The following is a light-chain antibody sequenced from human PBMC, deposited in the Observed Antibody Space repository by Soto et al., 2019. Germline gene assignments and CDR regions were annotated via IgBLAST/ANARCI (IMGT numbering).Light chain of an antibody. Sequence: EIVLTQSPVTLSSSPGERATLSCRASQSVTTFLAWYQQKPGQAPRLLIYDASKRATGIPARFSGSGSGTEFTLTISSLEPEDFAVYYCQQRTNWPLTFGGGTKVEIK. CDR1: QSVTTF. V-gene: IGKV3-11*01. J-gene: IGKJ4*01. CDR3: QQRTNWPLT. CDR2: DAS.